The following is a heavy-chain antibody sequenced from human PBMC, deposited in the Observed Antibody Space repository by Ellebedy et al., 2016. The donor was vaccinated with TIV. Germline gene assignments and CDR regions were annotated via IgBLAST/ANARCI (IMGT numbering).Heavy chain of an antibody. V-gene: IGHV1-46*01. Sequence: ASVKVSCKASGYTFTSYYMHWVRQDPGQGLEWMGIINPSGGSTNYAQNLQGRVTMTTDSSTTTAYMELRSLRSEDTAVYYCARGHGDYVNWFDPWGQGTLVTVSS. CDR1: GYTFTSYY. CDR2: INPSGGST. D-gene: IGHD4-17*01. CDR3: ARGHGDYVNWFDP. J-gene: IGHJ5*02.